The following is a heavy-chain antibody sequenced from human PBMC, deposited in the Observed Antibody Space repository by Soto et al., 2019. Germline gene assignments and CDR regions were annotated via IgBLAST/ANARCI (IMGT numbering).Heavy chain of an antibody. D-gene: IGHD2-8*01. CDR3: ARVDVRRDGRAPFDY. CDR2: IIPIFGTA. V-gene: IGHV1-69*01. CDR1: GGTFSSYA. J-gene: IGHJ4*02. Sequence: QVQLVQSGAEVKKPGSSVKVSCKASGGTFSSYAISWVRQAPGQGLEWMGGIIPIFGTANYAQKFQGRVTITADQSTSTAYLELSSLRAEDTAVYYCARVDVRRDGRAPFDYWGQGTLVTVSS.